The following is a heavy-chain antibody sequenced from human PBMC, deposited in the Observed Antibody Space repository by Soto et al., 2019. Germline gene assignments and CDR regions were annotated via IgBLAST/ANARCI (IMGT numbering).Heavy chain of an antibody. D-gene: IGHD3-10*01. J-gene: IGHJ4*02. V-gene: IGHV4-59*02. CDR3: ARGPGASDYYFDY. CDR1: GGSVSSYW. Sequence: SETLSLTCSVSGGSVSSYWWSWIRQPPGKGLEWIGYIYYTGSTNYSPSLKGRVTISLDASKSQFSLKLTSVTAADTAVYYCARGPGASDYYFDYWGPGTLVTVSS. CDR2: IYYTGST.